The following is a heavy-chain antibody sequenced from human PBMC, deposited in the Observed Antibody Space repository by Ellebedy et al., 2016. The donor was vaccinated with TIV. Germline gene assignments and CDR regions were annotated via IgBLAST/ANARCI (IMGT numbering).Heavy chain of an antibody. D-gene: IGHD3-10*01. V-gene: IGHV3-33*03. CDR3: AKAGLGVFDY. Sequence: GESLKISXAASGFTFSSYAMSWVRQAPGKGLEWVAVIWYDGSNKYYADSVKGRFTISRDNAKNSLYLQMNSLRAEDTALYYCAKAGLGVFDYWGQGTLVTVSS. CDR1: GFTFSSYA. J-gene: IGHJ4*02. CDR2: IWYDGSNK.